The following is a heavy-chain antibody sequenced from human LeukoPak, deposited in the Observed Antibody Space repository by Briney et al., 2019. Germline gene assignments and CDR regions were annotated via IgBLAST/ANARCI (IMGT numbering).Heavy chain of an antibody. CDR1: GGSFSGYY. J-gene: IGHJ4*02. D-gene: IGHD6-13*01. CDR2: IYYSGST. Sequence: KASETLSLTCAVYGGSFSGYYWSWIRQPPGKGLEWIGSIYYSGSTYYNPSLKSRVTISVDTSTNQFSLKLSSVTAADTAVYYYARHWQQRPVHYWGQGTLVTLPS. V-gene: IGHV4-34*01. CDR3: ARHWQQRPVHY.